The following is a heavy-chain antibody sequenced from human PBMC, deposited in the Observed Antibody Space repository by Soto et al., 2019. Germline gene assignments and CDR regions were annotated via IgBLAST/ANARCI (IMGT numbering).Heavy chain of an antibody. CDR1: GFTFDDYA. Sequence: GGSLRLSCAASGFTFDDYAMHWVRQAPGKGLEWVSGISWNSGSIGYADSVKGRFTISRDNAKNSLYLQMNSLRAEDTALYYCAKVRSGYCSGGSCLSPFDYWGQGTLVTVSS. CDR3: AKVRSGYCSGGSCLSPFDY. V-gene: IGHV3-9*01. CDR2: ISWNSGSI. D-gene: IGHD2-15*01. J-gene: IGHJ4*02.